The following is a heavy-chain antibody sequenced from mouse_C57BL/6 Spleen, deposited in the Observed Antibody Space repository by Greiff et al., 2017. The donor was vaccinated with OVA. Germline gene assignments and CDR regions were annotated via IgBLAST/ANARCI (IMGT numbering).Heavy chain of an antibody. CDR3: ARGSDYSNYYYAMDY. V-gene: IGHV1-47*01. J-gene: IGHJ4*01. CDR1: GYTFTTYP. CDR2: FHPYNDDT. Sequence: VQRVESGAELVKPGASVKMSCKASGYTFTTYPIEWMKQNHGKSLEWIGNFHPYNDDTKYNEKFKGKATLTVEKSSSTVYLELSRLTSDDSAVYYCARGSDYSNYYYAMDYWGQGTSVTVSS. D-gene: IGHD2-5*01.